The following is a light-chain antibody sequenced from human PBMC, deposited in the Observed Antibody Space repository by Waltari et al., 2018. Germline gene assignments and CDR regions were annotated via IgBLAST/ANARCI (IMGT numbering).Light chain of an antibody. J-gene: IGLJ3*02. CDR3: QSFDSSLSGWV. CDR1: SSNIGTGFE. CDR2: GDT. V-gene: IGLV1-40*01. Sequence: QSVLTQPPSVSGAPGQRVTISCTGSSSNIGTGFEVHWYQQLPGTAPKLLISGDTNRPSVVPDRFSGSKSGTSASLAITGLQAEDEADYYCQSFDSSLSGWVFGGGTKLTVL.